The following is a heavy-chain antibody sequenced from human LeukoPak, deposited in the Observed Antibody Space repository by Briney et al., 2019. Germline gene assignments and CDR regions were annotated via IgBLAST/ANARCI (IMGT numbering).Heavy chain of an antibody. Sequence: PSETLSLTCTVSGGSITSSSYYWSWIRQPPGKGLEWIGSIYYTGSTYCNPSLKGRVTTAVDTSKNQFSLKLSSVTAADTAVYYCARLLGGTTNGYFDYWGQGTLLTVSS. V-gene: IGHV4-39*01. J-gene: IGHJ4*02. CDR2: IYYTGST. CDR1: GGSITSSSYY. D-gene: IGHD1-1*01. CDR3: ARLLGGTTNGYFDY.